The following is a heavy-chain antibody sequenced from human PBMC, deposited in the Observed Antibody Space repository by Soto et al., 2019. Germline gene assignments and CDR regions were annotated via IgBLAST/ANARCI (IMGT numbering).Heavy chain of an antibody. CDR2: IYPSDSDT. D-gene: IGHD3-3*01. Sequence: GESLKISCKGSGYNFAGYWIAWVRQMPGKGLELMGIIYPSDSDTRYRPSFQGRVTISADKSISSAYLQWSSLRASDTAMYYCARGGVSTRTFDYWGQGTTVTVSS. V-gene: IGHV5-51*01. J-gene: IGHJ4*03. CDR1: GYNFAGYW. CDR3: ARGGVSTRTFDY.